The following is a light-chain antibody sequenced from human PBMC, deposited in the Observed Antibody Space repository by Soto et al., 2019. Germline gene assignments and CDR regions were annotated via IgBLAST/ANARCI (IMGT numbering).Light chain of an antibody. CDR3: QQYENLPLT. CDR1: HDIGNS. J-gene: IGKJ4*01. Sequence: DIQMSQSPSSLSASVGDTVTITCLASHDIGNSLNWYQRRPGTAPNLLIYDASNLGTGVPLRFSGTGSGTDFSFTITSLQPEDIGTYYCQQYENLPLTFGGGTKVEI. V-gene: IGKV1-33*01. CDR2: DAS.